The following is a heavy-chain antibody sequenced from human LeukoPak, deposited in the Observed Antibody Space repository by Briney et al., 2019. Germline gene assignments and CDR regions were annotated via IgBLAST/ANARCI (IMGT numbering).Heavy chain of an antibody. Sequence: GGSLRLSCAASGLTFSTYDMHWVRQATGEGLEWVSGIGKGGETYYVGSVKGRSTISRENAKNSLYLQMNSLRSGDTAVYYCARGGYSGFDVWGQGTVVTVSS. CDR1: GLTFSTYD. V-gene: IGHV3-13*04. CDR3: ARGGYSGFDV. D-gene: IGHD5-12*01. J-gene: IGHJ3*01. CDR2: IGKGGET.